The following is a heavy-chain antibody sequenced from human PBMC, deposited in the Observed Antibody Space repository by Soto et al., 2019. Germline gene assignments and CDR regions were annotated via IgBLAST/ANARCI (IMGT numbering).Heavy chain of an antibody. CDR1: GGSISSYY. CDR3: ARSYGDYANFDY. Sequence: SETLSLTCTVSGGSISSYYWSWIRQPPGKGLEWIGYIYYSGSTNYNPSLKSRVTISVDTSKNQFSLKLSSVTAADTAVYYCARSYGDYANFDYWGQGTLVTVSS. J-gene: IGHJ4*02. CDR2: IYYSGST. D-gene: IGHD4-17*01. V-gene: IGHV4-59*01.